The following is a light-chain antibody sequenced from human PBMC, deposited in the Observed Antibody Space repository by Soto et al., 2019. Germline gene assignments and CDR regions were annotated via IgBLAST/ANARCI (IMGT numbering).Light chain of an antibody. CDR3: HQRSNWPLT. CDR2: DAS. J-gene: IGKJ4*01. V-gene: IGKV3-11*01. CDR1: QSVNNY. Sequence: EIVLTQSPATLSLSPGERATLSCKASQSVNNYLAWYQQKPGQAPRLLIYDASSRATDIPARFSGSGSGTEFTPTISSLEPEDFAAYYCHQRSNWPLTFGGGTKVEIK.